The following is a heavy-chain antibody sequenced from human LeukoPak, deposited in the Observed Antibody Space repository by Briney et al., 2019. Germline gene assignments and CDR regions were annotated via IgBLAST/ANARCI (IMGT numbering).Heavy chain of an antibody. CDR2: ISSDGSIT. V-gene: IGHV3-74*01. CDR3: AREGTYYDTRSKVHDY. CDR1: GFTFSTYW. Sequence: GGSLRLSCAASGFTFSTYWMHWVRQAPGKGLVWVSRISSDGSITGYADSVKGRFTISRDNAKNTLYLQMNSLRAEDTAVYYCAREGTYYDTRSKVHDYWGQGTLVTVSS. J-gene: IGHJ4*02. D-gene: IGHD3-22*01.